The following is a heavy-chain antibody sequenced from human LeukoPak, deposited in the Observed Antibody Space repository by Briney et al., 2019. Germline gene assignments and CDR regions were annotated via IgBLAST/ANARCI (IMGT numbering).Heavy chain of an antibody. Sequence: GESLEISCKGSGYSFTTYWIAWVRRMPGEGLEWMGIIYPGDSDTRYSPSFQGQVTISADKSISTAYLQWSSLKASDTAMYYCARRVDTAFAFDIWGQGTMVTVSS. CDR3: ARRVDTAFAFDI. J-gene: IGHJ3*02. CDR2: IYPGDSDT. D-gene: IGHD5-18*01. CDR1: GYSFTTYW. V-gene: IGHV5-51*01.